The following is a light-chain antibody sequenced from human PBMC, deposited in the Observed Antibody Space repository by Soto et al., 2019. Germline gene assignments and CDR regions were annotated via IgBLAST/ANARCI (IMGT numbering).Light chain of an antibody. CDR2: VEGSGSY. CDR3: ETWDSNTRV. J-gene: IGLJ3*02. CDR1: SGHSSYS. V-gene: IGLV4-60*02. Sequence: QLVLTQSSSASASLGSSLKLTCTLSSGHSSYSIAWHQQQPGKAPRYLMKVEGSGSYNKESGVPDRFSGSSSGTDRYLTISNLQFEDEADYYCETWDSNTRVFGGGTKLTVL.